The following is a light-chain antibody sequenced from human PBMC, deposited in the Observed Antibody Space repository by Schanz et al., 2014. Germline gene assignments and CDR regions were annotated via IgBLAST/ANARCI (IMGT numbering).Light chain of an antibody. CDR2: EVN. CDR1: SSDIGGYNS. V-gene: IGLV2-8*01. Sequence: QSALTQPPSASGSPGQSVTISCTGSSSDIGGYNSVSWYQQFPGKAPKLLIYEVNKRPSGVSNRFSGSRSANTASLTVSGLQAEDEADYYCCSYAATFSVVFGGGTKLTVL. CDR3: CSYAATFSVV. J-gene: IGLJ2*01.